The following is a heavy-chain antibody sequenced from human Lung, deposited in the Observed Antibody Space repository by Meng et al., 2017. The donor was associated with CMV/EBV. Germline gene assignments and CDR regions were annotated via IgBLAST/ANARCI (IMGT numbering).Heavy chain of an antibody. CDR2: IYYSGST. CDR1: GGSISSSSYY. CDR3: ARQDIVVVPAAIVDY. J-gene: IGHJ4*02. V-gene: IGHV4-39*01. Sequence: SETXSLXCTVSGGSISSSSYYWGWIRQPPGKGLEWIGSIYYSGSTYYNPSLKSRVTISVDTSKNQFSLKLSSVTAADTAVYYCARQDIVVVPAAIVDYWGQGTXVTVTS. D-gene: IGHD2-2*01.